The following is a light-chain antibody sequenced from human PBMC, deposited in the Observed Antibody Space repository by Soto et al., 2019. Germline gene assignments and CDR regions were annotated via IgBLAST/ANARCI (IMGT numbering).Light chain of an antibody. CDR1: SSNIGSNT. CDR3: AAWDDSLSGLV. V-gene: IGLV1-44*01. CDR2: NNN. Sequence: QSVLTQPPSASGTPGQRVTISCSGSSSNIGSNTVNWYQQLPGTAPKLLIYNNNQRPSGVPDRFSGSKSGTSASLAITGLQSEDEADYYCAAWDDSLSGLVFGTGTKVTVL. J-gene: IGLJ1*01.